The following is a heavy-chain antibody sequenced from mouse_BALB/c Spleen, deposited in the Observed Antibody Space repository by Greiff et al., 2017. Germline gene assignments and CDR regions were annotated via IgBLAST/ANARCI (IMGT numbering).Heavy chain of an antibody. D-gene: IGHD2-2*01. V-gene: IGHV5-9-4*01. J-gene: IGHJ3*01. CDR1: GFTFSSYA. CDR2: ISSGGSYT. Sequence: DVKLVESGGGLVKPGGSLKLSCAASGFTFSSYAMSWVRQSPEKRLEWVAEISSGGSYTYYPDTVTGRFTISRDNAKNTLYLEMSSLRSEDTAMYYCAREDDYGYGRAWFAYWGQGTLVTVSA. CDR3: AREDDYGYGRAWFAY.